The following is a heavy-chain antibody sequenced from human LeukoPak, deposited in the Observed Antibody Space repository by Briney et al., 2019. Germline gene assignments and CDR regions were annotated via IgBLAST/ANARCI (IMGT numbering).Heavy chain of an antibody. J-gene: IGHJ4*02. CDR3: ARWGSIAVARFDY. CDR2: IYYTGST. Sequence: SETLSLTCTVSGGSISNYYWSWIRQPPGKGLEWIGHIYYTGSTYYNPSLTSRVNISVDTSKNQFSLNLTSVTAADTAVYYCARWGSIAVARFDYWGQGTLVTVSS. V-gene: IGHV4-59*12. CDR1: GGSISNYY. D-gene: IGHD6-6*01.